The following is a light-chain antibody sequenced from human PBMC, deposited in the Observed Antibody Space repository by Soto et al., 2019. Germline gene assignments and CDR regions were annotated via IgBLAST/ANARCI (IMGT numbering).Light chain of an antibody. J-gene: IGKJ1*01. Sequence: DIQMTQSPSTLSSSVGDRVTILCRAGQTISTGLPWYQQKPGKAPNLLIYDASTLESGVPSRFSGSGSGTEFTLTISSLQPDDFATYYCQHYSTVWAFGQGTKVDIK. CDR3: QHYSTVWA. CDR2: DAS. V-gene: IGKV1-5*02. CDR1: QTISTG.